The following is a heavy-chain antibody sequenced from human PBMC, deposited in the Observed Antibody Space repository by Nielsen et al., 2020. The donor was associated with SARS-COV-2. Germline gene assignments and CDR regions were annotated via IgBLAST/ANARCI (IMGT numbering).Heavy chain of an antibody. CDR2: IYPGDSDT. CDR1: GYSFTSYW. J-gene: IGHJ5*02. Sequence: GGSLRLSCKGSGYSFTSYWIGWVRQMPGKGLEWMGIIYPGDSDTRYSPSFQGQVTISADKSIRTAYLQWSSLKASDTAMYYCARSQQSLYFDPWGQGTLVTVSS. CDR3: ARSQQSLYFDP. D-gene: IGHD3-16*01. V-gene: IGHV5-51*01.